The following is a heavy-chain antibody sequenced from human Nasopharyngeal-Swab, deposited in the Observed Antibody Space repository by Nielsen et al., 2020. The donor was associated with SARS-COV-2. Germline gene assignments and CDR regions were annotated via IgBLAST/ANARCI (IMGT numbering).Heavy chain of an antibody. J-gene: IGHJ3*02. CDR3: AREAIRYYYTSGSYYNGNDAFDI. CDR2: IYYSGST. Sequence: SETLSLTCTVSGGSISSSSYYWGWIRQPPGKGLEWIGYIYYSGSTNYNPSLKSRVTISVDTSKNQFSLRLSSVTAADTAVYYCAREAIRYYYTSGSYYNGNDAFDIWGQGTMVTVSS. D-gene: IGHD3-10*01. CDR1: GGSISSSSYY. V-gene: IGHV4-61*01.